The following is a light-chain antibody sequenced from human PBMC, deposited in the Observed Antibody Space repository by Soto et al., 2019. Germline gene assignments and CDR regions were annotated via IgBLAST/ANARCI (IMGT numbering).Light chain of an antibody. CDR3: QQYYTSPHT. Sequence: DIVMTQSTDSLAVSLGERATINCKSSQSVLYSSNNKNYLAWYQQKPGQPPKLLIYWASTRESGGPDRFSGSGSWTDFTLTISSLQAEDVAVYYCQQYYTSPHTFGGGTKVGIK. CDR2: WAS. J-gene: IGKJ4*01. CDR1: QSVLYSSNNKNY. V-gene: IGKV4-1*01.